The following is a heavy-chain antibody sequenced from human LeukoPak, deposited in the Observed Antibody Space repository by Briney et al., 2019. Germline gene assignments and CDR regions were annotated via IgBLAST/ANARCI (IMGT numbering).Heavy chain of an antibody. D-gene: IGHD1-1*01. V-gene: IGHV4-39*01. Sequence: SETLSLTCTVSGGSISSSSYYWGWIRQPPGKGLEWIGSIYYSGSTYYNPSLKSRVTISVDTAKNQFSLKLSSVTAADTAVYYCARSRQVAKNYYFYYYMDVWGKGTTVTVSS. J-gene: IGHJ6*03. CDR1: GGSISSSSYY. CDR3: ARSRQVAKNYYFYYYMDV. CDR2: IYYSGST.